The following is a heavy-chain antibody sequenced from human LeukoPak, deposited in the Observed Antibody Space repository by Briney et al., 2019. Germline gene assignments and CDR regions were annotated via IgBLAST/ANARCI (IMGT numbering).Heavy chain of an antibody. Sequence: ASVKVSCQVSGYTFTRSTVHWVRQAPGQRLEGVGGMNAASGKTEYSQQFQGRVTITRDTSASTAYMEMSTLRNDDTPVYYCVASVAVSSDYIHYWGQGTLVTVSS. CDR2: MNAASGKT. CDR1: GYTFTRST. J-gene: IGHJ4*02. CDR3: VASVAVSSDYIHY. D-gene: IGHD5-12*01. V-gene: IGHV1-3*01.